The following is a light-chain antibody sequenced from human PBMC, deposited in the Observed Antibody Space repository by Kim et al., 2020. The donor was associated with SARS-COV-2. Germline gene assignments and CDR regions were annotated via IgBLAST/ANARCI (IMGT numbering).Light chain of an antibody. CDR2: DVS. Sequence: QSALTQPDSVSGSPGQSITISCTGTSSDVGGYNYVSWYQQHPGKAPKLMIYDVSKRPSGVSNRFSGSKSGNTASLTISGLQAEDEADYYCSSYTSSSTLFGGGTQLTVL. CDR3: SSYTSSSTL. V-gene: IGLV2-14*01. J-gene: IGLJ2*01. CDR1: SSDVGGYNY.